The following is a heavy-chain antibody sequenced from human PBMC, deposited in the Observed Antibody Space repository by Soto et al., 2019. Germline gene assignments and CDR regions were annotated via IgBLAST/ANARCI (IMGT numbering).Heavy chain of an antibody. Sequence: EVQLVESGGGLVKPGGSLRLSCAASGFTFTRYSMNWVRQAPGKALEWVSSISSTTNYIYYGDSMKGRFTISRDNAKNSLYLEMNSLRAEDTAVYYCARESEGLTSNFDYWGQGTLVTVS. J-gene: IGHJ4*02. CDR2: ISSTTNYI. CDR1: GFTFTRYS. CDR3: ARESEGLTSNFDY. V-gene: IGHV3-21*06.